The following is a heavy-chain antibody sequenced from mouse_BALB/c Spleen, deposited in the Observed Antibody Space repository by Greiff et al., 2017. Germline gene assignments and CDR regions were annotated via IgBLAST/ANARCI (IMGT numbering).Heavy chain of an antibody. D-gene: IGHD2-4*01. V-gene: IGHV5-6-3*01. CDR2: INSNGGST. CDR1: GFTFSSYG. Sequence: EVKLVESGGGLVQPGGSLKLSCAASGFTFSSYGMSWVRQTPDKRLELVATINSNGGSTYYPDSVKGRFTISRDNAKNTLYLQMSSLKSEDTAMYYCAGYYEYTVLAYWGQGTLVTVSA. CDR3: AGYYEYTVLAY. J-gene: IGHJ3*01.